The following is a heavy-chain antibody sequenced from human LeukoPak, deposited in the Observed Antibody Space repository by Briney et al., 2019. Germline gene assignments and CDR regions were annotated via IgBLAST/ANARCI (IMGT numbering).Heavy chain of an antibody. Sequence: GASVKVSCKASGYTFTSYYMHWVRQAPGQGLEWMGIINPSGGSTSYAQKFQGRVTITRDTSASTAYMELSSLRSEDMAVYYCARAVVRYFDWSHYSDAFDIWGQGTMVTVSS. J-gene: IGHJ3*02. V-gene: IGHV1-46*01. CDR1: GYTFTSYY. CDR2: INPSGGST. D-gene: IGHD3-9*01. CDR3: ARAVVRYFDWSHYSDAFDI.